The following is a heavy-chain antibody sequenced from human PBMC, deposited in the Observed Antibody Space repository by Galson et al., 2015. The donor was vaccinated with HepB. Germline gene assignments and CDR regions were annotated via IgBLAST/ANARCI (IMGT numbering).Heavy chain of an antibody. CDR1: GFTFSSYG. J-gene: IGHJ4*02. V-gene: IGHV3-30*18. CDR2: ISYDGSNK. D-gene: IGHD1-26*01. Sequence: SLRLSCAASGFTFSSYGMHWVRQAPGKGLEWVALISYDGSNKYYADSVKGRFTISRDNSKNTLYLQMNSLRAEDTAVYYCAKGEYSGTYYYFDYWGQGTLVTVSS. CDR3: AKGEYSGTYYYFDY.